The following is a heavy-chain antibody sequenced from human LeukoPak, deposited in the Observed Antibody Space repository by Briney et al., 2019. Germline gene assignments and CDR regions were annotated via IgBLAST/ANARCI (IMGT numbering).Heavy chain of an antibody. D-gene: IGHD3-10*01. CDR2: IYPSGST. CDR3: ARDTGYFGSGGFDL. J-gene: IGHJ4*02. V-gene: IGHV4-4*07. CDR1: GGSISDYY. Sequence: SETLSLTCTASGGSISDYYWSWIRQPAGKGLEWIGRIYPSGSTNYSPSLKSRFTMSVDTSKNQFSLRLSSVTAADTAVYYCARDTGYFGSGGFDLWGQGTLVTVSS.